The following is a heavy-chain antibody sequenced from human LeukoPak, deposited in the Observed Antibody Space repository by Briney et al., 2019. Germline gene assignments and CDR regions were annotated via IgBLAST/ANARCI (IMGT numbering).Heavy chain of an antibody. J-gene: IGHJ6*02. Sequence: PGGSLRLSCAASGFTFSSYAMHWVRQAPGKGVEWVAVISYDGSNKYYADSVKGRFTISRDNSKNTLYLQMNSLRAEDTAVYYCARGRLSSSWYHFRDYYYGMDVWGQGTTVTVSS. CDR3: ARGRLSSSWYHFRDYYYGMDV. CDR1: GFTFSSYA. CDR2: ISYDGSNK. V-gene: IGHV3-30*04. D-gene: IGHD6-13*01.